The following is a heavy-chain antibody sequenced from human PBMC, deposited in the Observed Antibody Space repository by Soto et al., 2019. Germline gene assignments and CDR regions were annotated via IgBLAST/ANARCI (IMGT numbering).Heavy chain of an antibody. D-gene: IGHD3-9*01. CDR1: GFTFSSYA. V-gene: IGHV3-30-3*01. CDR3: ARGTYYDILTGYFDY. Sequence: GGSLRLSCAASGFTFSSYAMHWVRQAPGKGLEWVAVISYDGSNKYYADSVKGRFTISRDNSKNTLYLQMNSLRAEDTAVYYCARGTYYDILTGYFDYWGQGTLVTVSS. J-gene: IGHJ4*02. CDR2: ISYDGSNK.